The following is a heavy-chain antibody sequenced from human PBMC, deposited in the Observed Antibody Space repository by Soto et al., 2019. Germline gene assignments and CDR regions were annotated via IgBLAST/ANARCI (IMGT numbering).Heavy chain of an antibody. CDR3: AREGNGYKYYFDY. D-gene: IGHD5-12*01. CDR1: GFIFNGYG. CDR2: ISYDGSNK. J-gene: IGHJ4*02. V-gene: IGHV3-30*04. Sequence: GGSLRLSCAASGFIFNGYGLHWVRQAPGKGLEWVAMISYDGSNKYYADFVKGRFTISRDNSKNTMYLQMNSLRPEDTAVYYCAREGNGYKYYFDYWGQGTLVTVSS.